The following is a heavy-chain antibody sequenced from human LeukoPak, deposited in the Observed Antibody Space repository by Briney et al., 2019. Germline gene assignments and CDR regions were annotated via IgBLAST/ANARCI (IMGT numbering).Heavy chain of an antibody. CDR3: ASRAASVTLGY. Sequence: ASVSVSYKASGYTFSGYQVHWLRQAPGQGLEWMGRMNPSSGVTNYAQKFQGRVTMTRDTSINTAYLDLSALKSDDTAVYYCASRAASVTLGYWGQGTLVTVSS. J-gene: IGHJ4*02. CDR1: GYTFSGYQ. V-gene: IGHV1-2*06. D-gene: IGHD2-15*01. CDR2: MNPSSGVT.